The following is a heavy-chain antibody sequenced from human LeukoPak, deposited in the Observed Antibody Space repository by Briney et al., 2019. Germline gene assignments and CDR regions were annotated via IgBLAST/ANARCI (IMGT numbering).Heavy chain of an antibody. D-gene: IGHD2-21*02. CDR3: ARDRVNEGDNDY. J-gene: IGHJ4*02. Sequence: ASVKVSCTASGYTFTSYGISWVRQAPGQGVEWMGWISAYNGNTNYAQKLQGRVTMTTDTSTSTAYMELRSLRSDDTAVYYCARDRVNEGDNDYWGQGTLVTVSS. CDR1: GYTFTSYG. CDR2: ISAYNGNT. V-gene: IGHV1-18*01.